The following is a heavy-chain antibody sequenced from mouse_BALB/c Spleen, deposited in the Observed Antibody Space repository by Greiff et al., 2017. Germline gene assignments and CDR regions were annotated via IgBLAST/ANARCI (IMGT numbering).Heavy chain of an antibody. CDR2: INPSTGYT. CDR1: GYTFTSYW. V-gene: IGHV1-7*01. J-gene: IGHJ2*01. CDR3: ARLGLDD. Sequence: QVQLQQSGAELAKPGASVKMSCKASGYTFTSYWMHWVKQRPGQGLEWIGYINPSTGYTEYNQKFKDKATLTADKSSSTAYMQLSSLTSEDSAVYDCARLGLDDWGQGTTLTVSS.